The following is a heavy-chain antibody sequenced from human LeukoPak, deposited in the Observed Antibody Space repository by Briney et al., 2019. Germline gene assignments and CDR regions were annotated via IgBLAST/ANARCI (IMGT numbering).Heavy chain of an antibody. J-gene: IGHJ6*02. Sequence: PSETLSLTCTVSGGSISSGSYYWSWIRQPAGKGLEWIGRIYTSGSTNYNPSLKSRVTISVDKSKNQFSLKLRSVTAADTAVYYCTRSGYSSGPFYYYYGMDVWGQGTTVTVSS. CDR2: IYTSGST. V-gene: IGHV4-61*02. D-gene: IGHD3-3*01. CDR3: TRSGYSSGPFYYYYGMDV. CDR1: GGSISSGSYY.